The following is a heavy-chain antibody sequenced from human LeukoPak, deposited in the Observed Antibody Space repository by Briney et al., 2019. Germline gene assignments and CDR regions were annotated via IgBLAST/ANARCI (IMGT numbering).Heavy chain of an antibody. V-gene: IGHV3-23*01. Sequence: GVSLRLSCAASGFTFSIYAMSWVRQAPGEGLEGVSAISGSGGSTYYADSVRGRFTISRDNSKNTLYMQMNSLRAEDTAVYYCAKLMVYDSSGYTDFDYWGQGTLVTVSS. CDR2: ISGSGGST. CDR3: AKLMVYDSSGYTDFDY. D-gene: IGHD3-22*01. CDR1: GFTFSIYA. J-gene: IGHJ4*02.